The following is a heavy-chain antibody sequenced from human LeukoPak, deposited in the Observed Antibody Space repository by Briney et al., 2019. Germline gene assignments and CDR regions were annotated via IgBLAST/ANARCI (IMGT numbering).Heavy chain of an antibody. Sequence: GESLKISCKGSGYAFANYWIAWVRQMPEKGLEWMGIIYPGDSDIRYSPSFQGQVTISAAKSNRTAYLQWSSLKAADTAMYYCARLTAGHWYLDIWGRGTPVTVSA. D-gene: IGHD5-18*01. J-gene: IGHJ2*01. CDR3: ARLTAGHWYLDI. V-gene: IGHV5-51*01. CDR1: GYAFANYW. CDR2: IYPGDSDI.